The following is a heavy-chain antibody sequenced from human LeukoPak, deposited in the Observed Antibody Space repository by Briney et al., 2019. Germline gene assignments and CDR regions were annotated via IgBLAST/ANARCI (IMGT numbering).Heavy chain of an antibody. CDR2: ISGSGGST. D-gene: IGHD2-21*02. J-gene: IGHJ4*02. CDR3: AKEPLYCGGDCYEPFDC. Sequence: PGGSLRLSCAASGFTFSSYAMSWVRQAPGKGLEWVSGISGSGGSTSYADSVKGRFTISRDNSKNTVYLQMNSLRGEDAAVYYCAKEPLYCGGDCYEPFDCWGQGTLVTVSS. V-gene: IGHV3-23*01. CDR1: GFTFSSYA.